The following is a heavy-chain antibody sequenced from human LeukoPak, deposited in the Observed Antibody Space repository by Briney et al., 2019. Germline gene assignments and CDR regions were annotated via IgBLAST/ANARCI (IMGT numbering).Heavy chain of an antibody. D-gene: IGHD6-19*01. CDR2: IYYSGST. J-gene: IGHJ4*02. CDR3: ARVKSSGCYFDY. CDR1: GGSISSYY. Sequence: PSETLSLTCTVSGGSISSYYWSWIRQPPGKGLEWIGYIYYSGSTNYNPSLKSRVAISVDTSKNQFSLKLSSVTAADTAVYYCARVKSSGCYFDYWGQGTLVTVSS. V-gene: IGHV4-59*01.